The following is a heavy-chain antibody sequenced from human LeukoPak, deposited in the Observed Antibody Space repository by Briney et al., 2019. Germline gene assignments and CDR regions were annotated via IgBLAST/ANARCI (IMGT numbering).Heavy chain of an antibody. CDR1: GFTFSSYG. D-gene: IGHD3-22*01. Sequence: PGGSLRLSCAASGFTFSSYGMHWVRQAPGKGLEWVAFIRYDGSNKYYADSVKGRFTISRDNSKNTLYLQMNSLRAEDTAVYYCAKDFRWLLPYYFDYWGQGTLVTVSS. CDR3: AKDFRWLLPYYFDY. CDR2: IRYDGSNK. J-gene: IGHJ4*02. V-gene: IGHV3-30*02.